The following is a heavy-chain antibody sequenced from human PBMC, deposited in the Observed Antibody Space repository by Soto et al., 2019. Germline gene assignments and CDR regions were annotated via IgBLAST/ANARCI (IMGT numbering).Heavy chain of an antibody. CDR3: AAVAPPRYCTNGVCYFDY. CDR2: IVVGSGNT. D-gene: IGHD2-8*01. V-gene: IGHV1-58*02. CDR1: GFTFTSSA. J-gene: IGHJ4*02. Sequence: GASVKVSCKASGFTFTSSAMQWVRQARGQRLEWIGWIVVGSGNTNYAQKFQERVTITRDMSTSTAYMELSSLRSEDTAVYYCAAVAPPRYCTNGVCYFDYWGQGTLVTVSS.